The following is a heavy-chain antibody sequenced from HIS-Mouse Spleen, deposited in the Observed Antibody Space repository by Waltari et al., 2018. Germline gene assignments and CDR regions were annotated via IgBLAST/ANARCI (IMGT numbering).Heavy chain of an antibody. D-gene: IGHD3-3*01. J-gene: IGHJ5*02. V-gene: IGHV1-18*01. CDR3: ARSESRFLEWLDWFDP. Sequence: QVQLVQSGAEVKKPGASVKVSCKASGYTFTSYGISWVRQAPGKGLEGMGWISAYNGNTNYAQKLQGRVTMTTDTSTSTAYMELRSLRSDDTSVYYCARSESRFLEWLDWFDPWGQGTLVTVSS. CDR1: GYTFTSYG. CDR2: ISAYNGNT.